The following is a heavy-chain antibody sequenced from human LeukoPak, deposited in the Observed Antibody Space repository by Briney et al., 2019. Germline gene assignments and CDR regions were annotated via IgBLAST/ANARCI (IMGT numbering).Heavy chain of an antibody. CDR3: ARDITIFGLDCQREFDY. V-gene: IGHV1-69*04. CDR1: GGTFSSYA. D-gene: IGHD3-3*01. Sequence: GASVKVSCKASGGTFSSYAISWVRQAPGQGLEWMGRIIPILGIANYAQKFQGRVTITADKSTSTAYMELSSLRSEDTAVYYCARDITIFGLDCQREFDYWGQGTLVTVSS. J-gene: IGHJ4*02. CDR2: IIPILGIA.